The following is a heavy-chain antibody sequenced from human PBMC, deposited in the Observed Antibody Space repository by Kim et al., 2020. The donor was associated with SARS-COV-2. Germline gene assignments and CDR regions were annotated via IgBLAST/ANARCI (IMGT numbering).Heavy chain of an antibody. Sequence: NKYYAHSVEGRVTISRDNSKNTPYLQRNSLRAEDTAVYYCARGAGGSLDYWGQGTLVTVSS. D-gene: IGHD2-15*01. CDR2: NK. J-gene: IGHJ4*02. CDR3: ARGAGGSLDY. V-gene: IGHV3-30-3*01.